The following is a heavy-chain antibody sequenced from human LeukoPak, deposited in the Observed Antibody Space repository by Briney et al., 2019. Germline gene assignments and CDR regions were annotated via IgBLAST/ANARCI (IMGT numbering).Heavy chain of an antibody. D-gene: IGHD1-26*01. CDR3: AKPILSGSYATFHY. J-gene: IGHJ4*02. CDR2: ISGGST. Sequence: GGSLRLSCAASGFTVSSNEMSWVRQAPGKGLEWVSSISGGSTYYADSRKGRFTISRDNSKNTLYLQMNSLRAEDTAVYYCAKPILSGSYATFHYWGQGTLVTFSS. V-gene: IGHV3-38-3*01. CDR1: GFTVSSNE.